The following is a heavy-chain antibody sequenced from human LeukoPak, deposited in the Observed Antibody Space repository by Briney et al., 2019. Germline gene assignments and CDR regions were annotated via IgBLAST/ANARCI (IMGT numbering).Heavy chain of an antibody. J-gene: IGHJ6*03. Sequence: AASVKVSCKAFGYTFTSYDINWVRQATGQGLEWMGWMNPNSGNTGYAQKFQGRVTMTRNTSISTAYMELSSLRSEDTAVYYCARGKYGSGSYYYYYMDVWGKGTTVTISS. CDR1: GYTFTSYD. D-gene: IGHD3-10*01. CDR2: MNPNSGNT. V-gene: IGHV1-8*01. CDR3: ARGKYGSGSYYYYYMDV.